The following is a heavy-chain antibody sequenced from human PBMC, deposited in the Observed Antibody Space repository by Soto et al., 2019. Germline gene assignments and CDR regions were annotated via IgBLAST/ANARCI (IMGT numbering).Heavy chain of an antibody. CDR1: GGSISSGGYY. J-gene: IGHJ4*02. CDR3: ARGSGSIVVVTGFDY. D-gene: IGHD3-22*01. V-gene: IGHV4-31*03. Sequence: PSETLSLTCTVSGGSISSGGYYLSWIRQHPGKGLEWIGYIYYSWSTYYNPSLRSRVTISVDTSKNQFSLKLSSVTAADTAVYYCARGSGSIVVVTGFDYWGQGTLVTVSS. CDR2: IYYSWST.